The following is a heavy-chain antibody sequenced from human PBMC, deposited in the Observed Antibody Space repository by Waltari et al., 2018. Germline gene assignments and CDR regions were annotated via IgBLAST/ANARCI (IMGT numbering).Heavy chain of an antibody. CDR1: EYTFTSSY. Sequence: QVQLVQSEAAVKKPGASVKLSCQPSEYTFTSSYIHWVRQSPVQGLEWMGIINPSGGSTIYAQKFQGRVTMTRDTSTSTVYMELSRLRSEDTAVYYCALDTGALWMDVWGQGTTVTVSS. V-gene: IGHV1-46*01. D-gene: IGHD2-21*01. CDR3: ALDTGALWMDV. CDR2: INPSGGST. J-gene: IGHJ6*02.